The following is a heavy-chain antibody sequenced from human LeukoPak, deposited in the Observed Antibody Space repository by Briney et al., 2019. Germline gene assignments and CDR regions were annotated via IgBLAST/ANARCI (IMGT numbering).Heavy chain of an antibody. Sequence: SETLSLTCTVSGGSITSSSYYWGWIRQPPGKGLEWIGYIYYSGGASYNPSLKSRVTISIDTSKNQFSLKLTSVTAADTAVYYCARETWAVTNVPQDYGMDVWGQGTTVTVSS. D-gene: IGHD4-17*01. CDR2: IYYSGGA. V-gene: IGHV4-61*05. J-gene: IGHJ6*02. CDR3: ARETWAVTNVPQDYGMDV. CDR1: GGSITSSSYY.